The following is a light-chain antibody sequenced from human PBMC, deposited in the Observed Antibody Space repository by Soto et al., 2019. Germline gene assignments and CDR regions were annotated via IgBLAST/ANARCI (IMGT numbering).Light chain of an antibody. J-gene: IGKJ5*01. CDR2: AAS. CDR1: QSISSY. CDR3: KQSYSTTIT. Sequence: DIQMTQSPSSLSASVGDRVTITCRASQSISSYLNWYQQKPGKAHKLLIYAASSLQSGVQSRFSGSGSGTDFTLTIRSLQPEDFATYYCKQSYSTTITFGQGTRLEIK. V-gene: IGKV1-39*01.